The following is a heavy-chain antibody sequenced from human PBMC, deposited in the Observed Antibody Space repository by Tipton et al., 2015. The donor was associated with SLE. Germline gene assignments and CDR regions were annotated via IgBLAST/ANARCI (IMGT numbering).Heavy chain of an antibody. D-gene: IGHD1-1*01. V-gene: IGHV1-18*01. CDR3: ATGHFDF. Sequence: QSGAEVKKPGASVKVSCKASGYTFSSHGISWVRQAPGQGLEWMGWINIYNDKIDYAQKFQGRVTMTKDTSTGTVYMELRSLKPDDTAVYYCATGHFDFWGQGRLVTVSS. CDR2: INIYNDKI. CDR1: GYTFSSHG. J-gene: IGHJ5*01.